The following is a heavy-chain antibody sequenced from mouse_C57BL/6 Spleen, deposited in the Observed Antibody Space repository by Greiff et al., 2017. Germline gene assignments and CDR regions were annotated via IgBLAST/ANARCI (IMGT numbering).Heavy chain of an antibody. CDR2: INPGSGGT. CDR3: ARRKTTVGSFDY. CDR1: GYAFTNYL. V-gene: IGHV1-54*01. D-gene: IGHD1-1*01. J-gene: IGHJ2*01. Sequence: QVQLQQSGAELVRPGTSVKVSCKASGYAFTNYLIEWVKQRPGQGLEWIGVINPGSGGTNYNEKFKGKATLTADKSSSTAYMQLSSLTSEDSAVYFCARRKTTVGSFDYWGQGTTLTVSS.